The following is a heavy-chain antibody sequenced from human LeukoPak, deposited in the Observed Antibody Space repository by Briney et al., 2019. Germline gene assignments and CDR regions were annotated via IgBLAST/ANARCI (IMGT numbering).Heavy chain of an antibody. V-gene: IGHV1-2*02. CDR1: GYTFTSYD. CDR2: INPNSGGT. J-gene: IGHJ4*02. Sequence: GASVKVSCKASGYTFTSYDINWVRQATGQGLEWMGWINPNSGGTNYAQKFQGRVTMTRDTSISTAYMELSRLRSDDTAVYYCARDAAYSSTQYYFDYWGQGTLVTVSS. CDR3: ARDAAYSSTQYYFDY. D-gene: IGHD6-13*01.